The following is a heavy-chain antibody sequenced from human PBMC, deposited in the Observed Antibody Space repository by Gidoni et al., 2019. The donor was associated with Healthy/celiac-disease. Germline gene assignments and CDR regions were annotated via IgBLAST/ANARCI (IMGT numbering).Heavy chain of an antibody. J-gene: IGHJ4*02. V-gene: IGHV4-34*01. CDR2: INHSGST. CDR1: GGSFSGYY. Sequence: QVQLQQWGAGLLKPSETLSLTCAVYGGSFSGYYWSWIRQPPGKGLEWIGEINHSGSTNYNPSLKRRVTISVDTSKNQFSLKLSSVTAADTAVYYCARGSRWRGDYGYWGQGTLVTVSS. D-gene: IGHD4-17*01. CDR3: ARGSRWRGDYGY.